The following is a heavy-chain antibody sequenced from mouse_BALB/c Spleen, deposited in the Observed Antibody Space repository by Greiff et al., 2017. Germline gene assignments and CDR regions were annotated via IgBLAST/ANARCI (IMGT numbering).Heavy chain of an antibody. J-gene: IGHJ4*01. D-gene: IGHD2-14*01. CDR2: IWAGGST. Sequence: VKLQESGPGLVAPAQSLSITCTVSGFSLTSYGVHWVRQPPGKGLEWLGVIWAGGSTNYNSALMSRLSISKDNSKSQDFLKMNSLQTDDTAMYYCARTYCRYHYYAMDYWGQGTSVTVSS. CDR1: GFSLTSYG. V-gene: IGHV2-9*02. CDR3: ARTYCRYHYYAMDY.